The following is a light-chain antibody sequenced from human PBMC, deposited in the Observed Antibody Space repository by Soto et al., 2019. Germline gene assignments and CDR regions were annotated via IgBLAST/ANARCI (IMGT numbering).Light chain of an antibody. CDR3: QQYDTWPSIT. J-gene: IGKJ5*01. Sequence: ESVLTLSPGTLSVSPGERATLSCSASQSARTKFAWYHQKAGQAPRLLIYGASTRASGVSDRFSGSGSGTEYTLTISRLQSEDFAVYYCQQYDTWPSITFGGGTRLEIK. V-gene: IGKV3-15*01. CDR2: GAS. CDR1: QSARTK.